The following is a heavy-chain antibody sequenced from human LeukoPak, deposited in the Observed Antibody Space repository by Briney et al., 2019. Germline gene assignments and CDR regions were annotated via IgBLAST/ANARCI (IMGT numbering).Heavy chain of an antibody. V-gene: IGHV3-23*01. CDR2: ISGSGGST. D-gene: IGHD3-22*01. CDR3: AKWKRVFMIVPGDAFDI. CDR1: GFTFSSYA. Sequence: PGGSLRLSCAASGFTFSSYAMSWVRQAPGKGLEWVSAISGSGGSTYYADSVKGRFTISRDNSKNTLYLQMNSLRAEDTAVYYCAKWKRVFMIVPGDAFDIWGQGTMVTVSS. J-gene: IGHJ3*02.